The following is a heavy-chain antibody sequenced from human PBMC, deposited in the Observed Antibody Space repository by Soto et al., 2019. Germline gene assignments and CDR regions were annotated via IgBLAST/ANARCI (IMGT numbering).Heavy chain of an antibody. J-gene: IGHJ4*02. V-gene: IGHV4-39*01. CDR3: ARQDYGDYLGFDY. CDR1: GGSISSSSYY. D-gene: IGHD4-17*01. CDR2: IYYSGST. Sequence: QLQLQESGPGLVKPSETLSLPCPVSGGSISSSSYYWGWIRQPPGTGLEWIGSIYYSGSTYYNPSLKSRVAISVKTSKNQFSLELSSVTAGETAVYFCARQDYGDYLGFDYWGQGTLVTVSS.